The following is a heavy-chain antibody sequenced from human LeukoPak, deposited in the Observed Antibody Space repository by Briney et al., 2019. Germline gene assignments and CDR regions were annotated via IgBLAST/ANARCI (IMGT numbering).Heavy chain of an antibody. D-gene: IGHD3-10*01. Sequence: ASVKVSCKASGYTFTSYDINWVRQATGQGLEWMGWMNPNSGNTGYAQKFQGRVTITADESTSTAYMELSSLRSEDTAVYYCARDNYGSGSYDAFDIWGQGTMVTVSS. CDR1: GYTFTSYD. J-gene: IGHJ3*02. CDR2: MNPNSGNT. CDR3: ARDNYGSGSYDAFDI. V-gene: IGHV1-8*01.